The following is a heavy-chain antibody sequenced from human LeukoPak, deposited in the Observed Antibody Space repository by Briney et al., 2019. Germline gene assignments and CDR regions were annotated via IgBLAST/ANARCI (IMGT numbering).Heavy chain of an antibody. D-gene: IGHD6-19*01. Sequence: PSETLSLTCAVYGGSFSGYYWSWIRQPPGKGLEWIGEINHSGSTNYNPSLKRRVTISVDTSKNQFSLKLSSVTAADTAVYYCARGATPIAVRTLFDYWGQGTLVTVSS. J-gene: IGHJ4*02. CDR1: GGSFSGYY. CDR2: INHSGST. CDR3: ARGATPIAVRTLFDY. V-gene: IGHV4-34*01.